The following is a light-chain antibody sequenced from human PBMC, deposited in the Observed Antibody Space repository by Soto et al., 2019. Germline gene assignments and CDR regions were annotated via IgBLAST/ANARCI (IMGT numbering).Light chain of an antibody. Sequence: DIQMTQSPSSLSASVGDRVTITCRASQDISNHLAWFQQKPGKPPKSLTNVTSSFQRGVPSRFSGGGSGTDFSLTISSLQPEDFAIYYCQQYDWYPLTFGGGTKVEIK. CDR2: VTS. J-gene: IGKJ4*01. CDR1: QDISNH. V-gene: IGKV1-16*01. CDR3: QQYDWYPLT.